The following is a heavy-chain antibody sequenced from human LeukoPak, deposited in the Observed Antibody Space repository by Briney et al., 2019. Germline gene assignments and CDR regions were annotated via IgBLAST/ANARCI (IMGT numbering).Heavy chain of an antibody. D-gene: IGHD2-2*01. J-gene: IGHJ4*02. CDR3: ARECASTSCYLVFDY. CDR1: GFTFSSYS. CDR2: ISSSSSYI. V-gene: IGHV3-21*01. Sequence: PGGSLRLSCAASGFTFSSYSMNWVRQAPGKGLEWVSSISSSSSYIYYADSVKGRFTISRDNAKNSLYLQMNSLRAEDTAVYYCARECASTSCYLVFDYWGQGTLVTVSS.